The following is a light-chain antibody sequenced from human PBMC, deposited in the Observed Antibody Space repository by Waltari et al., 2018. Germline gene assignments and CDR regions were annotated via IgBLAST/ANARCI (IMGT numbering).Light chain of an antibody. Sequence: QSALTQSPSASGSPGQSVPLSSTGLSSAVGDYNYVSLYQQHPVKAPKVMIYEVSKRPSGVPDRFSGSKSGNTASLTVSGLQAEDEADYYCSSYAGSNNFVVFGGGTKLTVL. CDR2: EVS. CDR3: SSYAGSNNFVV. V-gene: IGLV2-8*01. J-gene: IGLJ2*01. CDR1: SSAVGDYNY.